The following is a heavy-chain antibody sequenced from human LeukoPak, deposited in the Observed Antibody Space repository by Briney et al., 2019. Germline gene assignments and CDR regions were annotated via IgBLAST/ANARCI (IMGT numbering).Heavy chain of an antibody. J-gene: IGHJ4*02. Sequence: SETLSLTCAVSGGPISSSNWWSWVRPPPGKGLEWIGEVYHSGSTNYNPSLKSRVTISVDKSKNQFSLKLSSVTAADTAFYYCARSAAVTGQFDFWGPGTLVTVSS. CDR1: GGPISSSNW. D-gene: IGHD6-19*01. V-gene: IGHV4-4*02. CDR3: ARSAAVTGQFDF. CDR2: VYHSGST.